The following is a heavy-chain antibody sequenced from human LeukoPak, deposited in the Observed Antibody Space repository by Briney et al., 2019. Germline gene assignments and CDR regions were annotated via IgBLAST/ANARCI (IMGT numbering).Heavy chain of an antibody. Sequence: GASVKVSCKASGYTFTSYDINWVRQATGQGLEWMGWMNPNSGNTGYAQKFQGRVTTTRNTSISTAYMELSSLRSEDTAVYYCARERSEMEWLFSYYYYGMDVWGQGTTVTVSS. V-gene: IGHV1-8*01. CDR2: MNPNSGNT. D-gene: IGHD3-3*01. CDR3: ARERSEMEWLFSYYYYGMDV. J-gene: IGHJ6*02. CDR1: GYTFTSYD.